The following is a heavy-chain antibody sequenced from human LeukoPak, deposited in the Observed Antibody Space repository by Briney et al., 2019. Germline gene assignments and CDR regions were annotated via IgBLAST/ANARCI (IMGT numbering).Heavy chain of an antibody. D-gene: IGHD5-18*01. V-gene: IGHV4-61*02. J-gene: IGHJ4*02. Sequence: SETLSLTCTVSGGSISSGSYYWSWIRQPAGKGLEWIGRIYTSGSTNYNPSLKSRVTISVDTSKNWFSLRLTSVTAADTAVYYCARGQKYTYGYTVTELGSRYFDYWGQGTLVTVSS. CDR1: GGSISSGSYY. CDR3: ARGQKYTYGYTVTELGSRYFDY. CDR2: IYTSGST.